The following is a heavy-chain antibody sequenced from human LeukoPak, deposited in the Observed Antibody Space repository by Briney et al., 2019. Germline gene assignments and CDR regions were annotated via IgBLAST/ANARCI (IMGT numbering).Heavy chain of an antibody. V-gene: IGHV3-48*03. J-gene: IGHJ6*02. Sequence: NPGGSLRLSCAASGFSFTSYEMNWVRQAPGKGLEWISYISSSDTTIYYADSVKGRFTISRDNAKNSLYLQMNSLRAEDTAVYYCARDSRRYSMSQLNLYYYGMDVWGQGTTVTVSS. CDR1: GFSFTSYE. D-gene: IGHD3-9*01. CDR2: ISSSDTTI. CDR3: ARDSRRYSMSQLNLYYYGMDV.